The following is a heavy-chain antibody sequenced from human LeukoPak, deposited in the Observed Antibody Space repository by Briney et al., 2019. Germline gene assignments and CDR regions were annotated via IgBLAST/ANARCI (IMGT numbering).Heavy chain of an antibody. CDR3: ASNYGVYAFDI. CDR2: FDPEDGET. D-gene: IGHD3-16*01. J-gene: IGHJ3*02. Sequence: HGASVKFSCKVSGYPLTELSMHWVRQAPGKGLEWMGGFDPEDGETIYAQKFQGRVTMTEDTSTDTAYMELSSLRSEDTAVYYCASNYGVYAFDIWGQGTMVTVSS. V-gene: IGHV1-24*01. CDR1: GYPLTELS.